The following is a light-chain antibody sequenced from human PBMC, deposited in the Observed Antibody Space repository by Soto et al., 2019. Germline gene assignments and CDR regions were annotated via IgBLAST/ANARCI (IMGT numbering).Light chain of an antibody. V-gene: IGKV3-15*01. J-gene: IGKJ1*01. Sequence: DTVMTQSPVTLSGSPGERVTLSCRASQGIISNLAWYQQKRGQAPRVLIYGASTRATGVPDRFSGSGSGTEFTLTITSLQSEDSAIYYCQQYYDWPRTVGQGTKVDIK. CDR1: QGIISN. CDR3: QQYYDWPRT. CDR2: GAS.